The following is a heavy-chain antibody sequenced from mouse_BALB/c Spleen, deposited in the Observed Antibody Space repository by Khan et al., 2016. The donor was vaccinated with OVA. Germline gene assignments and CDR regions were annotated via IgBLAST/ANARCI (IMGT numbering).Heavy chain of an antibody. CDR1: GFSLNTYS. CDR3: AIRGDDYGRGAWFAY. D-gene: IGHD2-4*01. V-gene: IGHV2-2*02. CDR2: IWSAGST. Sequence: QVQLKQSGPGLLQPSQSLSITCTVSGFSLNTYSVHWVRQSPGKGLEWLGVIWSAGSTDYNAAFISRLSINKDNSKSQVFFKMNSLQTNDTAIYYCAIRGDDYGRGAWFAYWGQGTLVTVSA. J-gene: IGHJ3*01.